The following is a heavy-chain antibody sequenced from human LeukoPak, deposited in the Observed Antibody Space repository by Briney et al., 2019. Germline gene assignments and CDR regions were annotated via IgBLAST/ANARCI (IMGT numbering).Heavy chain of an antibody. CDR3: ARDGGVYYDFWSGPAYYGVDV. CDR2: IIPIFGTA. J-gene: IGHJ6*02. D-gene: IGHD3-3*01. CDR1: GGTFSSYA. Sequence: SVKVSCKASGGTFSSYAISWVRQAPGQGLEWMGGIIPIFGTANYAQKFQGRVTITADESTSTAYMELSSLRSEDTAVYYCARDGGVYYDFWSGPAYYGVDVWGQGTTVTVSS. V-gene: IGHV1-69*01.